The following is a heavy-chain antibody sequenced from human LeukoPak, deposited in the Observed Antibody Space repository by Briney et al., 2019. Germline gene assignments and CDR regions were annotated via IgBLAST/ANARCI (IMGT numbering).Heavy chain of an antibody. CDR3: SRDRPTTYYYYHMDV. CDR2: MSTSGTT. CDR1: GGSISSGNYY. Sequence: SQTLSLTCTVSGGSISSGNYYWSWLRQPAGKGLEWIGRMSTSGTTNYNPSLKSRFTISVDTSNNQFSLKLSSVTAADTAVYYCSRDRPTTYYYYHMDVWGKGTTVTVSS. D-gene: IGHD5-12*01. J-gene: IGHJ6*03. V-gene: IGHV4-61*02.